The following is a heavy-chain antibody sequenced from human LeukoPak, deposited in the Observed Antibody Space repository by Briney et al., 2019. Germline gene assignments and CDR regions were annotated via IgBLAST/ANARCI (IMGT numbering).Heavy chain of an antibody. CDR2: ISPRGDIT. J-gene: IGHJ4*02. Sequence: PGGSLRLSCAASEFSVGSNYMTWVRQAPGKGLEWVSGISPRGDITYYADSVKGRFTISRDNSKDTLYLEVISLTAEDTAVYYCAKDDAWLQFGEWSQGTLVTVSS. D-gene: IGHD3-10*01. CDR3: AKDDAWLQFGE. CDR1: EFSVGSNY. V-gene: IGHV3-23*01.